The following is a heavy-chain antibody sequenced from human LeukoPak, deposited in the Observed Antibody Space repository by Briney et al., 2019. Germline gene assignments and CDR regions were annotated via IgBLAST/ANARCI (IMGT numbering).Heavy chain of an antibody. Sequence: ASVKVSCKASGYTFTGYYMHWVRQAPGHGLEWMGWINPNSGGTNYAQKFQGRVTTTRDTSISTAYMELSRLRSDDTAVYYCARDKVVGATTGKDYWGQGTLVTVSS. CDR3: ARDKVVGATTGKDY. CDR2: INPNSGGT. D-gene: IGHD1-26*01. V-gene: IGHV1-2*02. J-gene: IGHJ4*02. CDR1: GYTFTGYY.